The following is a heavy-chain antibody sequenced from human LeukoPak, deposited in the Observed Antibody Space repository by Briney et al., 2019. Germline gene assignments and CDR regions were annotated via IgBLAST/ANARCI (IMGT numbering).Heavy chain of an antibody. CDR1: GFTFKDYA. Sequence: PGGSLRLSCAASGFTFKDYAMSWVRQAPGTGLEWVSSMTGSSGSTYYADSVKGRFTISRDNSKNILFLQMNSLRADDTAIYYCARSSTNMALYYFDFWGQGTLVPVSS. CDR3: ARSSTNMALYYFDF. D-gene: IGHD2/OR15-2a*01. CDR2: MTGSSGST. J-gene: IGHJ4*02. V-gene: IGHV3-23*01.